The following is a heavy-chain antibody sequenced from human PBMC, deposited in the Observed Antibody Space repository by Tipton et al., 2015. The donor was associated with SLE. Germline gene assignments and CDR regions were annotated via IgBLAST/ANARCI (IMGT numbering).Heavy chain of an antibody. D-gene: IGHD3-16*02. CDR1: GYTFTSYG. J-gene: IGHJ4*02. CDR2: INPNSGGT. CDR3: ARWEGHRDDRFYYFDY. V-gene: IGHV1-2*06. Sequence: QLVQSGAEVKKPGASVKVSCKASGYTFTSYGISWVRQAPGQGLEWMGRINPNSGGTNYAQKFQGRVTMTRDTSISTAYMELSRLRSDDTAVYYCARWEGHRDDRFYYFDYWGQGTLVTVSS.